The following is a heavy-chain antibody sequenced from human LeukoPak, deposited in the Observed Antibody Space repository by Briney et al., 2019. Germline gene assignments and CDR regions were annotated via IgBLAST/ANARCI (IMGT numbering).Heavy chain of an antibody. CDR3: ARESIVVVPAALASWDWFDP. CDR1: VYTFTCYY. D-gene: IGHD2-2*01. Sequence: GASVTVSFTSSVYTFTCYYMHWVRQAPGQGREWMGWINPNSGGTNYAQKFQGRVTMTRDTSISTAYMELSRLRSDVTAVYYCARESIVVVPAALASWDWFDPWGQGTLVTVSS. CDR2: INPNSGGT. J-gene: IGHJ5*02. V-gene: IGHV1-2*02.